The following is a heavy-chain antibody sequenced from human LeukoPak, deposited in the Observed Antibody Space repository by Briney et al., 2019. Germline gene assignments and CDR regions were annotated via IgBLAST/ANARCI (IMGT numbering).Heavy chain of an antibody. CDR2: IKKDGSQT. J-gene: IGHJ3*02. Sequence: GGSLRLSCAASGFTFISSWMTWVRQAPGKGLEWVANIKKDGSQTHYLDSVKGRFTISRDNAKNSLYLQMNSLRAEDTAVYYCAREVYSSSRPADAFDIWGQGTMVTVSS. CDR3: AREVYSSSRPADAFDI. D-gene: IGHD6-13*01. V-gene: IGHV3-7*01. CDR1: GFTFISSW.